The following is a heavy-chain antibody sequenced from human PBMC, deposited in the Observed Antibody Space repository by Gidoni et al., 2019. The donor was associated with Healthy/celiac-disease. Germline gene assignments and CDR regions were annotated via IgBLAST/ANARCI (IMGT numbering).Heavy chain of an antibody. CDR2: IIPIFGTA. D-gene: IGHD3-10*01. V-gene: IGHV1-69*01. J-gene: IGHJ6*02. CDR1: GGTFSSYA. CDR3: ARDELGSSASYLDYYYYGMDV. Sequence: QVQLVQSGAEVKKPGSSVKVSCKASGGTFSSYAISWGRQAPGQGLEWMGGIIPIFGTANYAQKFQGRVTITADESTSTAYMELSSLRSEDTAVYYCARDELGSSASYLDYYYYGMDVWGQGTTVTVSS.